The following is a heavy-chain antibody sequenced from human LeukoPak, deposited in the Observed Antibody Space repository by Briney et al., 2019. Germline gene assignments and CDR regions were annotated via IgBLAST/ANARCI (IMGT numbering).Heavy chain of an antibody. V-gene: IGHV1-3*01. Sequence: ASVKVSCKASGYTFTSYAMHWVRQAPGQRLEWMGWISAGNGNTKCSQKFQGRVTITRDTSASTAYMELSSLRSEDTAVYYCAREYHPLLWFGEFTFDAFDIWGQGTMVTVSS. CDR2: ISAGNGNT. J-gene: IGHJ3*02. CDR3: AREYHPLLWFGEFTFDAFDI. D-gene: IGHD3-10*01. CDR1: GYTFTSYA.